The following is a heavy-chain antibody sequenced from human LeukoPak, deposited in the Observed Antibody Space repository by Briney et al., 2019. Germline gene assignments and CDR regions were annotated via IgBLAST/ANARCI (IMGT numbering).Heavy chain of an antibody. CDR1: GGSINNYY. Sequence: SETLSLTCTDSGGSINNYYWSWIRQPAGKGLEWIGRIYTRGSTNYNPSLKSRVTMSVDTSKNQFSLKLSSVTAADTAVYYCARGRYCSADICSAGDAFDIWGQGTMVSVSS. J-gene: IGHJ3*02. D-gene: IGHD2-15*01. CDR2: IYTRGST. V-gene: IGHV4-4*07. CDR3: ARGRYCSADICSAGDAFDI.